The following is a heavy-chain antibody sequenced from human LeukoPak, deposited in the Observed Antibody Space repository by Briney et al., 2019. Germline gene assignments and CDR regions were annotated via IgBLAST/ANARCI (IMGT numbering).Heavy chain of an antibody. Sequence: PGGSLRLSCAASGFTFSSYWTHWVRQAPGEGLVWVSRINSDGSSTSYADSVKGRFTISRDNAKNTLYLQMNSLRAEDTAVYYCASPATMVRGVRPVWGQGTTVTVSS. D-gene: IGHD3-10*01. V-gene: IGHV3-74*01. CDR1: GFTFSSYW. CDR3: ASPATMVRGVRPV. CDR2: INSDGSST. J-gene: IGHJ6*02.